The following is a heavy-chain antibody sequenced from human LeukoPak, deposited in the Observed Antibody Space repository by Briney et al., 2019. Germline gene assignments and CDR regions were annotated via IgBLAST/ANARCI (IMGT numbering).Heavy chain of an antibody. D-gene: IGHD5-18*01. CDR1: GDSIISYY. CDR2: IHHFGRT. J-gene: IGHJ4*02. V-gene: IGHV4-59*01. CDR3: ARGLWTQPGLVPFNY. Sequence: SETLSLTCSVSGDSIISYYWNWLRQSPGKGLEWIGNIHHFGRTEYNSSLRSRVTMFLDSSKNRFSLKLTSVTPTDTAVYYCARGLWTQPGLVPFNYWGQGILVTVSS.